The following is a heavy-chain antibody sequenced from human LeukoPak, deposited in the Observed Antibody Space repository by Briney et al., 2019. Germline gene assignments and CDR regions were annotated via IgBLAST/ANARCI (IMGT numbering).Heavy chain of an antibody. Sequence: AGSLTLSCAASGVTFSSYSMNWVRQAPGKGLEWVSYISSSSSTIYYADCVKSRFNISRDNAKNSLDLQMNSLRDEDTAVYYCARERVEQQLGTEKGRANYGMDVWGQGTTVTVSS. D-gene: IGHD6-13*01. CDR1: GVTFSSYS. CDR3: ARERVEQQLGTEKGRANYGMDV. J-gene: IGHJ6*02. V-gene: IGHV3-48*02. CDR2: ISSSSSTI.